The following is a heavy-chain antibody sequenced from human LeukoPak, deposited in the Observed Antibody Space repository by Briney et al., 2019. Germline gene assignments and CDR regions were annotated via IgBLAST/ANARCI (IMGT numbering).Heavy chain of an antibody. V-gene: IGHV3-66*02. J-gene: IGHJ3*02. CDR2: IYSGGST. CDR1: AFTVSSNY. D-gene: IGHD3-9*01. Sequence: PGGPLRLSCAASAFTVSSNYMSWVRQAPGKGLEWVSVIYSGGSTYYEDSVKGRFTISNDNSKNTLYLQLNNLRAEDTAVYYCARDPYYDILTGYYGGAFDIWGRGTMVTVSS. CDR3: ARDPYYDILTGYYGGAFDI.